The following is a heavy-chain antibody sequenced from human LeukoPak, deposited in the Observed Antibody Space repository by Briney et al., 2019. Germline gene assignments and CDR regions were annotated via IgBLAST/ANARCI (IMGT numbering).Heavy chain of an antibody. CDR3: ARRPGGVLADTDFFES. V-gene: IGHV5-10-1*01. CDR1: GHNFATHY. J-gene: IGHJ4*02. D-gene: IGHD3-16*01. CDR2: IDPDDSYT. Sequence: GESLKISCKDSGHNFATHYINWVRQMPGKGLEWMGSIDPDDSYTNYSPAFQGHVTMSADKSSRTAYLQWSSLEASDTAMYYCARRPGGVLADTDFFESWGQGTLVIVSS.